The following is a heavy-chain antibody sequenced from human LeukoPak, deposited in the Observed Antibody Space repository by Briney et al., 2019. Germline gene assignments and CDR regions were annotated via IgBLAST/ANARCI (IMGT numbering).Heavy chain of an antibody. CDR1: XXFXSYA. Sequence: XXFXSYAXXWVRQAPGKGLEWVSAISGSGGSTYYADSVKGRFTISRDNSKNTLYLQMNSLRAEDTAVYYCAKEESYYSGNDYWGQGTLVTVSS. J-gene: IGHJ4*02. CDR3: AKEESYYSGNDY. D-gene: IGHD3-10*01. V-gene: IGHV3-23*01. CDR2: ISGSGGST.